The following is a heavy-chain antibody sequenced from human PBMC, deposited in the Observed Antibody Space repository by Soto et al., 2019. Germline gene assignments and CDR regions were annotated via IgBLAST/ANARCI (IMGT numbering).Heavy chain of an antibody. CDR3: ARDNPRIEYYYYGMDV. V-gene: IGHV1-69*06. CDR1: GGTFSSYA. J-gene: IGHJ6*02. Sequence: SVKVSCKASGGTFSSYAISWVRQAPGQGLEWMGGIIPIFGTANYAQKFQGRVTITADKSTSTAYMELSSLRSEDTAVYYCARDNPRIEYYYYGMDVWGQGTTVTVSS. CDR2: IIPIFGTA.